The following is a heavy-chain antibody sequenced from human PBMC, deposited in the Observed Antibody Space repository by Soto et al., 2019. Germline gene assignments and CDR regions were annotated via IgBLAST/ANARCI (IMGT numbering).Heavy chain of an antibody. J-gene: IGHJ6*02. V-gene: IGHV3-74*01. Sequence: LRLSCAASGFTFSSYWMHWVRQAPGKGLVWVSRINSDGSSTSYADSVKGRFTISRDNAKNTLYLQMNSLRAEDTAVYYCARDRKPVFGVAIPRMDVWGQGTTVTVSS. CDR1: GFTFSSYW. CDR2: INSDGSST. D-gene: IGHD3-3*01. CDR3: ARDRKPVFGVAIPRMDV.